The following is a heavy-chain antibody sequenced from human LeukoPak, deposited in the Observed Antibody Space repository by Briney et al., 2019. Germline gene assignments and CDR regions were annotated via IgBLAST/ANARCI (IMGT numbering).Heavy chain of an antibody. Sequence: SETLSLTCTVSGGSISRYYWSRIRQPPGKGLEWIGYIYYSGITNYNPSLKSRVTISVDTSKNQFSLKLSSVTAADTAVYYCARGIVGATRPFDIWGQGTMVTVSS. CDR1: GGSISRYY. J-gene: IGHJ3*02. CDR3: ARGIVGATRPFDI. V-gene: IGHV4-59*08. CDR2: IYYSGIT. D-gene: IGHD1-26*01.